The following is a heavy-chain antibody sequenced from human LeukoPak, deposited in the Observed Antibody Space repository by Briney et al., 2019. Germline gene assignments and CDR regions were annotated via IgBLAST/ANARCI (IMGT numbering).Heavy chain of an antibody. CDR1: GGTFSSYA. D-gene: IGHD3-22*01. J-gene: IGHJ5*02. CDR3: ARDYIGGYAPFDP. V-gene: IGHV1-69*05. CDR2: IIPIFGTA. Sequence: SVKVSCKASGGTFSSYAISWVRQAPGQGLEWMGGIIPIFGTANYAQKFQGRVTITTDESTTTAYMELSSLRSEDTAVYYCARDYIGGYAPFDPWGQGTLVTVSS.